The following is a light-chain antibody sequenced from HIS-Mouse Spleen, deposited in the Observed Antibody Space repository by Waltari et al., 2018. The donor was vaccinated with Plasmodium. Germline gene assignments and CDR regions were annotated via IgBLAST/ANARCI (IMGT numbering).Light chain of an antibody. CDR3: QQSYSTPWT. CDR2: AAS. CDR1: QSISSY. J-gene: IGKJ1*01. Sequence: DIQMTQSPSSLSASVGDRVTITCRESQSISSYLNWYQQKPGKAPKRLIYAASSLQSGVPSRFSGSGSGTDFTLTISSLQPEDFATYYCQQSYSTPWTFGQGTKVEIK. V-gene: IGKV1-39*01.